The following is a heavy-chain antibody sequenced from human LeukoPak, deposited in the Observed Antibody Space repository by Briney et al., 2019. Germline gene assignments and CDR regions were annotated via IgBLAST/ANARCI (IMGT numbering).Heavy chain of an antibody. CDR1: GGSFSGYY. CDR2: INHSGST. Sequence: PSETLSLTCAVYGGSFSGYYWSWIRQPPGKGLEWIGEINHSGSTNYNPSLKSRVTISVDTSKNQFSLKLSSVTAADTAVYYCARAEAVAGDFDYWSQRTLVTVSS. CDR3: ARAEAVAGDFDY. J-gene: IGHJ4*02. D-gene: IGHD6-19*01. V-gene: IGHV4-34*01.